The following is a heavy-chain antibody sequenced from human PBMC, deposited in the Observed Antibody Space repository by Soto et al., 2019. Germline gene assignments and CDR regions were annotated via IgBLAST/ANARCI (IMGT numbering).Heavy chain of an antibody. Sequence: ASVKVSCKASGYTFTSYGISWLRQAPGQGLEWMGWISAYNGNTNYAQKLQGRVTMTTDTSTSTAYMELRSLRSDDTAVYYCAREAHDFWSGYYPFDYWGQGTLVTVSS. J-gene: IGHJ4*02. CDR2: ISAYNGNT. CDR1: GYTFTSYG. V-gene: IGHV1-18*01. CDR3: AREAHDFWSGYYPFDY. D-gene: IGHD3-3*01.